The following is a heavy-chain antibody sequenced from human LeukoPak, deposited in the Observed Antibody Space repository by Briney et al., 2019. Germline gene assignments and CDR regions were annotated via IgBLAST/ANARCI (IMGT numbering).Heavy chain of an antibody. V-gene: IGHV5-51*01. Sequence: GESPKISCRGSGYSFTGYWIGWVRQMPRKGLAWMGIIYPDDSDTAYSPSFQGHVPISADKSNSTAYLQWSSLKASDSAMYYGARGDSSGWYEDYWGQGTLVTVSS. CDR3: ARGDSSGWYEDY. J-gene: IGHJ4*02. CDR1: GYSFTGYW. D-gene: IGHD6-19*01. CDR2: IYPDDSDT.